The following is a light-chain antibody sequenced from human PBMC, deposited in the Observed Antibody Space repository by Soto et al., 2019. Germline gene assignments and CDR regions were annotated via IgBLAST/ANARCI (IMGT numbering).Light chain of an antibody. CDR2: DSN. CDR3: LLSYSGARV. CDR1: TGAVTSGHY. J-gene: IGLJ3*02. V-gene: IGLV7-46*01. Sequence: QAVVTQERSLTVSPGGTVTLTCGSNTGAVTSGHYPYWFQQKPGQAPRTLIYDSNNKHSWTPARFSGSLLGGKAALTLSGAQPEDEAEYYCLLSYSGARVFGGGTKLTV.